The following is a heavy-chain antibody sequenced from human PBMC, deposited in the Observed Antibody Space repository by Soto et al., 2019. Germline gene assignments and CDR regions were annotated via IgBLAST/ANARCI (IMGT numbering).Heavy chain of an antibody. Sequence: PWGSLRLSCAASGFTFSSYAMSWVRQAPGKGLEWVSAISGSVGSTYYADSVKGRFTISRDNAKNSLYLQMNSLRAEDTAVYYCARDSQFPSVSGSYNYWGQGNKVTVSS. J-gene: IGHJ4*02. CDR2: ISGSVGST. D-gene: IGHD1-26*01. CDR3: ARDSQFPSVSGSYNY. V-gene: IGHV3-23*01. CDR1: GFTFSSYA.